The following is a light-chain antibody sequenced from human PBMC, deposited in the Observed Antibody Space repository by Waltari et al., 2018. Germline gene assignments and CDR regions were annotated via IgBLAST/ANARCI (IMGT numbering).Light chain of an antibody. CDR2: GAS. CDR1: QSVTSNY. J-gene: IGKJ2*01. V-gene: IGKV3-20*01. Sequence: EIVLTQPPGTLSLSPGERATLSCRASQSVTSNYLAWYQQKSGQAPRLLIYGASSRATDSPGRFSGSGSGTDFTLTISRLEHEDVAVYYCQHYGSSPETFGQGTKLEIK. CDR3: QHYGSSPET.